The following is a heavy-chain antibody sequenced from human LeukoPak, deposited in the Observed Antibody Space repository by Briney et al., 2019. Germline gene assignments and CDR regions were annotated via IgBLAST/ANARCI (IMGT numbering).Heavy chain of an antibody. CDR3: SRLGIAAAGNDY. V-gene: IGHV3-21*01. CDR1: GFTFSSYS. Sequence: PGGSLRLSCAASGFTFSSYSMNWVRQAPGKGLEWVSSISSSSSYIYYADSVKGRFTISGDNAKNSLYLQMNSLRAEDTAVYYCSRLGIAAAGNDYWGQGTLVTVSS. J-gene: IGHJ4*02. D-gene: IGHD6-13*01. CDR2: ISSSSSYI.